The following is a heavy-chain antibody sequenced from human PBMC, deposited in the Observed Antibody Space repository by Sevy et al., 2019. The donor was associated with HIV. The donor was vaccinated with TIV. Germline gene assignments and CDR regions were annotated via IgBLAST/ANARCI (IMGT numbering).Heavy chain of an antibody. V-gene: IGHV4-59*11. CDR1: GGSITSLY. Sequence: SETLSLTCTVSGGSITSLYWNWIRQPPGKGLEWIANIYDNGHITYNPSLKSRVTFSLDTSKNQFSLRLSSVTAADTAMYYCAGENAWGRGYSWGQGTLVTVSS. D-gene: IGHD1-26*01. CDR2: IYDNGHI. CDR3: AGENAWGRGYS. J-gene: IGHJ4*02.